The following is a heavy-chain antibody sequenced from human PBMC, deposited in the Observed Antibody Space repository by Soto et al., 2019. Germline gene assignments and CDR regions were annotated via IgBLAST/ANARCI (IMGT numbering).Heavy chain of an antibody. CDR3: PKGWTKWMVDDAFDI. Sequence: QVQLVESGGGVVQPGRSLSLSCAASGFTFNTYGIHWVRQAPGTGLEWVAAISYDGSKKYYPVSVKGRVTIYRDNSKNTLYMQMNRLRAEDTAVYYCPKGWTKWMVDDAFDIWGQGTMVTVSS. CDR2: ISYDGSKK. J-gene: IGHJ3*02. V-gene: IGHV3-30*18. CDR1: GFTFNTYG. D-gene: IGHD6-19*01.